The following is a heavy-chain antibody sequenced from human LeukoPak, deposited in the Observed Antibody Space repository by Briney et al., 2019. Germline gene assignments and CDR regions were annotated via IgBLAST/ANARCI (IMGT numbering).Heavy chain of an antibody. V-gene: IGHV4-59*11. CDR3: AREGYSSNWYDY. CDR1: GGSISSHY. D-gene: IGHD6-13*01. J-gene: IGHJ5*01. Sequence: PSETLSLTCTVSGGSISSHYWAWIRQPPGKGLEWIGYTSYTGSTNYNPSLKSRVTISVDTSKNQFSLKLRSVTAADTAVYYCAREGYSSNWYDYWGQGTLVTVSS. CDR2: TSYTGST.